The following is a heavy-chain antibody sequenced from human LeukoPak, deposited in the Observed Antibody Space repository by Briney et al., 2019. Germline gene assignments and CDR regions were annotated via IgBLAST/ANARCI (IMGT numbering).Heavy chain of an antibody. CDR2: IGHEGSNK. V-gene: IGHV3-30*02. CDR1: GFTFSSSA. Sequence: GGSLRLSCAASGFTFSSSAMHWVRQAPGKGLAWVAFIGHEGSNKYYADSAKGRFTISRDNSKNTLYLQMNSLRAEDTAVYYCAKDGHWTFDYWGQGTLVTVSS. D-gene: IGHD1-1*01. J-gene: IGHJ4*02. CDR3: AKDGHWTFDY.